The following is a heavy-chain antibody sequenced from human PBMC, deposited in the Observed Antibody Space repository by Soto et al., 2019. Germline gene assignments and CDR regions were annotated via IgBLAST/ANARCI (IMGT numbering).Heavy chain of an antibody. D-gene: IGHD6-13*01. CDR2: ISGSGGST. CDR1: GFTFSNYA. CDR3: AKDQGSSWYEIDY. Sequence: EVQLLESGGGLVQPGGSLRLSCAASGFTFSNYAVTWVRQSPGKGLEWGSTISGSGGSTYYADSVKGRFTISRDNAKNARYLQMNSLRAEDTAVYYCAKDQGSSWYEIDYWGQGTLVTVSS. J-gene: IGHJ4*02. V-gene: IGHV3-23*01.